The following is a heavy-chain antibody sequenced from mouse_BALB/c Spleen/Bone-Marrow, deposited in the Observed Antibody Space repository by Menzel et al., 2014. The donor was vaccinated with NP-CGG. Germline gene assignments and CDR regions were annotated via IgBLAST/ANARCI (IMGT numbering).Heavy chain of an antibody. CDR3: ARPYRYYFDY. Sequence: VQLKDSGGGLVQPGGSLKLSCAASGFTFSSYGTSWVRQTPDKRLELVATINSNGGSTYYPDSVKGRFTISRDNAKNTLYLQMSSPKSEDTAMYYCARPYRYYFDYWGQGTTLTVSS. J-gene: IGHJ2*01. CDR2: INSNGGST. V-gene: IGHV5-6-3*01. CDR1: GFTFSSYG. D-gene: IGHD2-14*01.